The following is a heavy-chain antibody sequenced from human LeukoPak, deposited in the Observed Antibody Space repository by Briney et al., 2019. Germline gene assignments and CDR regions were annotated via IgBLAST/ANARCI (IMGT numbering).Heavy chain of an antibody. J-gene: IGHJ4*02. CDR3: ARDAHYSRDNDY. D-gene: IGHD6-13*01. Sequence: GGSLRLSCAASGFTFSSYSMNWVRQAPGEGLEWVSSISSSSSYIYYADSVKGRFTISRDNAKNSLYLQMNSLRAEDTAVYYCARDAHYSRDNDYWGQGTLVTVSS. V-gene: IGHV3-21*01. CDR1: GFTFSSYS. CDR2: ISSSSSYI.